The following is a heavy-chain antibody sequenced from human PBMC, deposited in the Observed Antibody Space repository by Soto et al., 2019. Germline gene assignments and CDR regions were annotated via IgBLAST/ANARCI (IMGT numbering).Heavy chain of an antibody. CDR2: ITTSSAYI. D-gene: IGHD2-21*01. CDR3: VRSGTARLLRHSWFDT. CDR1: GFTFNTYD. Sequence: EVQLVESGGGLVKPGGSLRLSCAASGFTFNTYDMNWVRQAPGKGLEWVSSITTSSAYIYYADSLKGRITISRDTAKNSLFLQMNSLRAEDTAVYYCVRSGTARLLRHSWFDTWGPGTLVTVSS. J-gene: IGHJ5*02. V-gene: IGHV3-21*01.